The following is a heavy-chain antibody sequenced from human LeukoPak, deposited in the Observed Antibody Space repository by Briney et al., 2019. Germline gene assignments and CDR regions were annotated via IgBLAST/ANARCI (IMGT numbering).Heavy chain of an antibody. D-gene: IGHD3-10*01. V-gene: IGHV3-30*02. CDR2: IRYNGNNQ. J-gene: IGHJ6*03. CDR3: AKDSAFYYIDV. Sequence: GGSLRLSCAASGFTFNNYGMHWVRQAPGKGLEWVAFIRYNGNNQYYADSVKGRFTISRDNSKNTLYLQMNSLEGDDTAVYYCAKDSAFYYIDVWGKGTTVIISS. CDR1: GFTFNNYG.